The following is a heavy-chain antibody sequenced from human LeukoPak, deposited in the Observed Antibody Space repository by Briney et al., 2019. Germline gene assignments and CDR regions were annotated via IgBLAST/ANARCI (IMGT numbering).Heavy chain of an antibody. V-gene: IGHV1-69*04. D-gene: IGHD4-17*01. CDR3: ARDPNGDYVGAFDM. Sequence: SVKVSCKASGGTFSSYAISWVRQAPGQGLEWMGRIIPILGIANYAQKFQGRVTITADKSTSTAYMELSSLRSEDTAVYYCARDPNGDYVGAFDMWGQGTVVTVSS. J-gene: IGHJ3*02. CDR2: IIPILGIA. CDR1: GGTFSSYA.